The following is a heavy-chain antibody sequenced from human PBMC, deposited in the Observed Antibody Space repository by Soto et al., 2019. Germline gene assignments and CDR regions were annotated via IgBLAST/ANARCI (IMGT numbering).Heavy chain of an antibody. CDR2: IKSRAAGETT. V-gene: IGHV3-15*01. Sequence: ESGGGLVEPGGPLRLSCEVSGFIFSNAWMGWVRQAPGKGLEWVGRIKSRAAGETTDYTAPVKGRFTISGDDSKNTLYLQMSSLKTEDSAVYYCTISLRGGAFDIWGQGTMVTVSS. J-gene: IGHJ3*02. D-gene: IGHD3-10*01. CDR1: GFIFSNAW. CDR3: TISLRGGAFDI.